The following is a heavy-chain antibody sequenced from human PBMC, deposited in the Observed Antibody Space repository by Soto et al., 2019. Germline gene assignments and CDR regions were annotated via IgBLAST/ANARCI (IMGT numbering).Heavy chain of an antibody. CDR3: TRDFNWFDP. CDR2: ISGDGSST. Sequence: GGSLRLSCAASGFTFSSYSMNWVRQAPGKGLEWVSRISGDGSSTIYADSVKGRFTISRDNAKNTLYLQMNSLRAEDTAVYYCTRDFNWFDPWGQGALVTVSS. CDR1: GFTFSSYS. V-gene: IGHV3-74*01. J-gene: IGHJ5*02.